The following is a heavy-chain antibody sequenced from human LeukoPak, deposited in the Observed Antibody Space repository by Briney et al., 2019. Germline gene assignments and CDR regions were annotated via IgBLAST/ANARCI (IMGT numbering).Heavy chain of an antibody. D-gene: IGHD3-10*01. CDR3: ARDQVVRGLGAFDI. Sequence: AGGSLRLSCAASGFTFSDYSMNWVRQAPGKGLEWISYISSRSTTIYYADSVKGRFTISRDNGKNSLYLQMNSLRDEDTAVYYCARDQVVRGLGAFDIWGQGTMVTVSS. CDR1: GFTFSDYS. CDR2: ISSRSTTI. V-gene: IGHV3-48*02. J-gene: IGHJ3*02.